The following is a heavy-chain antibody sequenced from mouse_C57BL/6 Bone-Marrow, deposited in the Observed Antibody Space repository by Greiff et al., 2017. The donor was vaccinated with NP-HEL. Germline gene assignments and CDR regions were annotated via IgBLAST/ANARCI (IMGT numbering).Heavy chain of an antibody. J-gene: IGHJ3*01. CDR2: IYPGDGDT. V-gene: IGHV1-82*01. D-gene: IGHD3-2*02. Sequence: QVQLQQSGPELVKPGASVKISCKASGYAFSSSWMNWVKQRPGKGLEWIGRIYPGDGDTNYNEKFKGKATLTADKSSSTAYMELRSLTSEDSAVYFCARQLRPLAYWGQGTLVTVSA. CDR1: GYAFSSSW. CDR3: ARQLRPLAY.